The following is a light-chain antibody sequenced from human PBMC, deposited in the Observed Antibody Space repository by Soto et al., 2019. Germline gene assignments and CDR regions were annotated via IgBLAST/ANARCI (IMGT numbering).Light chain of an antibody. CDR3: LQRSNWPWT. CDR2: AAS. J-gene: IGKJ1*01. CDR1: QSVSSY. V-gene: IGKV3-11*01. Sequence: IVLTQSPATLSLKPGERATLSCRASQSVSSYLAWYQQKPGQAPRLLIYAASNRATGIPARFSGSGSGTDFTLTISSLEPEDFAVYYCLQRSNWPWTFGQRTKVDIK.